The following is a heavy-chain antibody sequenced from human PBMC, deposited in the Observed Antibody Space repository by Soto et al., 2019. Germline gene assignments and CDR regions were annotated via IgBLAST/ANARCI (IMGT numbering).Heavy chain of an antibody. D-gene: IGHD4-17*01. V-gene: IGHV3-7*03. J-gene: IGHJ3*02. Sequence: GSLRLSCAASGFTFSSYWMSWVRQAPGKGLEWVANIKQDGSEKYYVDSVKGRFTISRDNSIDTLYLQMSSLRTEDTALYYCARPRGYGIFDAYDIWGQGAMVTVSS. CDR3: ARPRGYGIFDAYDI. CDR1: GFTFSSYW. CDR2: IKQDGSEK.